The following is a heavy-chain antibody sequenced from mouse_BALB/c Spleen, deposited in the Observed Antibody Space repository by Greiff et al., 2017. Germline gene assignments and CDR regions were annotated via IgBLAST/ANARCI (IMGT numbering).Heavy chain of an antibody. D-gene: IGHD3-3*01. Sequence: LQQPGSELVRPGASVKLSCKASGYTFTSYWMHWVKQRPGQGLEWIGNIYPGSGSTNYDEKFKSKATLTVDTSSTTAYMQLSSLTSEDSAVYYYTRTRTGGDWYFDVWGAGTTVTVSS. J-gene: IGHJ1*01. CDR1: GYTFTSYW. CDR3: TRTRTGGDWYFDV. CDR2: IYPGSGST. V-gene: IGHV1S22*01.